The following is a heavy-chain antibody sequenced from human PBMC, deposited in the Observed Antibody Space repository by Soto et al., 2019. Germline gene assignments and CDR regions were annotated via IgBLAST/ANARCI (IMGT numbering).Heavy chain of an antibody. CDR1: GYVFSNYG. CDR2: ISAYNGDT. CDR3: ARELGIVGAPSIY. J-gene: IGHJ4*02. D-gene: IGHD1-26*01. Sequence: QVQLVQSAAEVKKPGASVKVSCKASGYVFSNYGFSWVRQAPKYGLEWMGWISAYNGDTNYAQKFQGRVTMTTDASTSTAYMELRSLRSDDTAVYYCARELGIVGAPSIYWGQGTLVTVSS. V-gene: IGHV1-18*04.